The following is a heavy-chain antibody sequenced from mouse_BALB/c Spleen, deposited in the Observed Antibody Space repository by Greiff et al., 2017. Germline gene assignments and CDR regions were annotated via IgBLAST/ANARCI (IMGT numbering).Heavy chain of an antibody. CDR1: GYTFTSYW. J-gene: IGHJ2*01. CDR3: TGGGDYDGYYFDY. D-gene: IGHD2-4*01. V-gene: IGHV1S22*01. CDR2: IYPGSGST. Sequence: KQPGSELVRPGASVKLSCKASGYTFTSYWMHWVKQRPGQGLEWIGNIYPGSGSTNYDEKFKSKATLTVDTSSSTAYMQLSSLTSEDSAVYYCTGGGDYDGYYFDYWGQGTTLTVSS.